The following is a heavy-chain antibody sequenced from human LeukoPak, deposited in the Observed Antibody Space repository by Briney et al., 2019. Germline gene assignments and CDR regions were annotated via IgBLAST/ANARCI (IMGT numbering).Heavy chain of an antibody. J-gene: IGHJ4*02. CDR3: ARRSSGWRPLYYFDY. D-gene: IGHD6-19*01. CDR1: GASISSYY. CDR2: TYTSGRT. V-gene: IGHV4-4*07. Sequence: PSETLSLTCTVSGASISSYYWSWIRQPAGKGLEWIGRTYTSGRTNYNPSLKSRATMSVDTSENQFSLNLRSVTAADTAVYYCARRSSGWRPLYYFDYWGQGTLVTVSS.